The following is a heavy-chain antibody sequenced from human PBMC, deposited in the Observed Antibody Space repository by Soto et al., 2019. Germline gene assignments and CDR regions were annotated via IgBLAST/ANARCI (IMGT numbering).Heavy chain of an antibody. V-gene: IGHV1-3*01. J-gene: IGHJ4*02. D-gene: IGHD6-13*01. CDR1: GYTFTSYA. CDR3: ARGTGYSSSPIDY. Sequence: QVQLVQSGAEVKKPGASVKVSCKASGYTFTSYAMHWVRQAPGQRLEWMGWINAGNGNTKYSQKFQGRVTITRDTTASTAYMELSSLRSEDTAVYYCARGTGYSSSPIDYWGQGTLVTVSS. CDR2: INAGNGNT.